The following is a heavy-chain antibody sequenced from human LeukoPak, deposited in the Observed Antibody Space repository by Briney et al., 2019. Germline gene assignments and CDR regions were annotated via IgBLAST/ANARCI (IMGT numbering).Heavy chain of an antibody. CDR3: ARGGGGYCSSTSCPGPFNFDY. J-gene: IGHJ4*02. Sequence: GGSLRLSCAASGFTFSSYAMSWVRQTPARGLEWVSSLKGTGGKFYADSVKGRFTLSRDDSRNTVYLQLNNLRSEDTAVYYCARGGGGYCSSTSCPGPFNFDYWGQGTLVTVSS. CDR1: GFTFSSYA. V-gene: IGHV3-23*01. CDR2: LKGTGGK. D-gene: IGHD2-2*01.